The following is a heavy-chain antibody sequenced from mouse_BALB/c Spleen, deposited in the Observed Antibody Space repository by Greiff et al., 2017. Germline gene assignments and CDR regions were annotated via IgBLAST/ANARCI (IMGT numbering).Heavy chain of an antibody. CDR3: ARQLTGIAWFAY. Sequence: DVMLVESGGDLVKPGGSLKLSCAASGFTFSSYGMSWVRQTPDKRLEWVATISSGGSYTYYPDSVKGRFTISRDNAKNTLYLQMSSLKSEDTAMYYCARQLTGIAWFAYWGQGTLVTVSA. CDR1: GFTFSSYG. J-gene: IGHJ3*01. CDR2: ISSGGSYT. V-gene: IGHV5-6*02. D-gene: IGHD4-1*01.